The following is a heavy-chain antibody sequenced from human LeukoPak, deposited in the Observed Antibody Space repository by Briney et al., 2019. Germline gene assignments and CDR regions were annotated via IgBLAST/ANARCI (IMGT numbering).Heavy chain of an antibody. D-gene: IGHD1-26*01. CDR3: AKGAGGATYDAFDI. CDR1: GFTFDDYA. V-gene: IGHV3-9*03. CDR2: ISWNSGSI. J-gene: IGHJ3*02. Sequence: PGGSLRLSCAASGFTFDDYAMHWVRQAPGKGLEWVSGISWNSGSIGYADSVKGRFTISRDNAKNSLYLQMNSLRAEDMALYYCAKGAGGATYDAFDIWGQGTMVTVSS.